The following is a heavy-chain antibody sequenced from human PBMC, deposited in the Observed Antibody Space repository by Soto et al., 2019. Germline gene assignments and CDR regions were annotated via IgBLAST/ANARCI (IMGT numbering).Heavy chain of an antibody. Sequence: AGGSLRLSCAASGFTFSNYGMHWVRQDPGKGLEWVAVIWYDGSNKYYADPVKGRFTISRDNSKNTLYLQINSLRAEDTAVYYCARDDIPGRAVAIYGMDVWGQGTTVTVSS. CDR3: ARDDIPGRAVAIYGMDV. J-gene: IGHJ6*02. D-gene: IGHD6-19*01. V-gene: IGHV3-33*01. CDR2: IWYDGSNK. CDR1: GFTFSNYG.